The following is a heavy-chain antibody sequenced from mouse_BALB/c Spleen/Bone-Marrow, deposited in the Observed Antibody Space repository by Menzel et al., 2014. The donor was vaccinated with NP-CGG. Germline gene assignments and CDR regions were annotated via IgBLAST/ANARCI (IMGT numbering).Heavy chain of an antibody. Sequence: VQVVESGPELVRPGTSVKVSCKASGYAFTNYLMEWIKQRPGQGLEWIGVINPGSGGTNYNEKFKGKATLTADKSSSTAYMQLSSLTSDDSAVYFCARRIYYAMGYSGRGTTLTVSS. CDR2: INPGSGGT. D-gene: IGHD2-1*01. J-gene: IGHJ2*01. CDR1: GYAFTNYL. CDR3: ARRIYYAMGY. V-gene: IGHV1-54*01.